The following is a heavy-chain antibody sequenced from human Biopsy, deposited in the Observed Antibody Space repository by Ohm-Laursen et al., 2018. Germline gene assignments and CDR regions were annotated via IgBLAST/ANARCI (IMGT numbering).Heavy chain of an antibody. D-gene: IGHD2-15*01. Sequence: GTLSLTWAVFGKTFSDYQWSWIRQPPGKGLEWNGQINQAGTTNYNPSLKSRVSISADASKYEFSLRLTSVTAADTVVYLCGNEVHGRDYWGLGAQVTVSS. CDR3: GNEVHGRDY. CDR1: GKTFSDYQ. V-gene: IGHV4-34*08. CDR2: INQAGTT. J-gene: IGHJ4*02.